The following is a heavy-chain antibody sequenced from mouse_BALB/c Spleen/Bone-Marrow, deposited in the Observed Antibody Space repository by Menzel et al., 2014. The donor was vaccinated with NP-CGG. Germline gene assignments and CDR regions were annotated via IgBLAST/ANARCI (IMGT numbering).Heavy chain of an antibody. CDR3: ARGKYGYDY. CDR1: GFTFSSFG. V-gene: IGHV5-17*02. Sequence: EVQGVESGGGLVQPGGSRKLSCAASGFTFSSFGVHWVRQAPEKGLEWVAYISSGSSTIYYAGTVKGRFTISRDNPKNTLFLQMTSLRSEDTAMYYCARGKYGYDYWGQGTTLTVSS. J-gene: IGHJ2*01. D-gene: IGHD2-10*02. CDR2: ISSGSSTI.